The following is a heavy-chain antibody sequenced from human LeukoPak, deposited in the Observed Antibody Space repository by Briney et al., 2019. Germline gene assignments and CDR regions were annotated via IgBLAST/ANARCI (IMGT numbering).Heavy chain of an antibody. D-gene: IGHD2-2*01. V-gene: IGHV4-59*08. CDR3: ARGGSSCYGCHDWFDP. CDR1: GGSIRNYY. J-gene: IGHJ5*02. CDR2: VDKRGST. Sequence: SETLSLTCSVSGGSIRNYYLSWIRQAPGKGLEWIGNVDKRGSTNYNPSFKSRVIVSSDTSRNEFSLKLNSVTAADTAIYYCARGGSSCYGCHDWFDPWGQGTRVTVSS.